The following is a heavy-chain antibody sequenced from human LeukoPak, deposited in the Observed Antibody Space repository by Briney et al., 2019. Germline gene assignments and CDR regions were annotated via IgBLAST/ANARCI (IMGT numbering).Heavy chain of an antibody. D-gene: IGHD3-10*01. CDR1: GIIFSTYW. V-gene: IGHV3-7*05. J-gene: IGHJ3*02. CDR3: ARIRGGAGITFDI. Sequence: PGGSLRLSCAASGIIFSTYWMTWVRQAPGKGLEWVADINLDGSEKYYVDSVKGRFTISRDNTKNSLYLQMSSLRAEDTALYYCARIRGGAGITFDIWGQGTVVTVSS. CDR2: INLDGSEK.